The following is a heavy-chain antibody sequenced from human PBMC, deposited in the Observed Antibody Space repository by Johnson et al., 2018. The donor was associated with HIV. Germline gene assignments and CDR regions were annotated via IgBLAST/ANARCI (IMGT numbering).Heavy chain of an antibody. V-gene: IGHV3-9*01. CDR3: AGEGAWELRPGPFDF. CDR1: GFTFDHYA. J-gene: IGHJ3*01. Sequence: VQLVESGGGLVQPGRSLRLSCAASGFTFDHYAMHWVRQGPGKGLEWVAGISWNSGSIGYADSVRGRFTISRDNAKNSLYLQMNSLRAEDTAVYYCAGEGAWELRPGPFDFWGQGTVATVSS. CDR2: ISWNSGSI. D-gene: IGHD1-7*01.